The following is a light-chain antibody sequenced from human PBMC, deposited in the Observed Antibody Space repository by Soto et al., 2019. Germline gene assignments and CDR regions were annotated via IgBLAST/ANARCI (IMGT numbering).Light chain of an antibody. CDR1: QSVGTY. J-gene: IGKJ2*02. CDR3: QERDSWPRST. Sequence: EIVLTQSPATLSLSPGERATLSCRASQSVGTYLAWYQQKPGQAPRLLISDASSRATGIPARFSGSGSGTDFTLTISSLEPDDFAIYYCQERDSWPRSTFGQWTKMEIK. CDR2: DAS. V-gene: IGKV3-11*01.